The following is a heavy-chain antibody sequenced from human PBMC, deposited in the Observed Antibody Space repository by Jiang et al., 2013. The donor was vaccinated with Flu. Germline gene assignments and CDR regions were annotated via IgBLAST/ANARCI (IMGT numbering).Heavy chain of an antibody. CDR2: ISPYNGHA. Sequence: GAEVKKPGASVKVSCKTSGYSFIDYGINWVRQAPGQGLEWMGWISPYNGHANYAQKVQGRVTMTTDASTSTAYMELSSLRSEDTAVYYCARERLKEEVVPAATETYSSSWYSHYFDY. D-gene: IGHD6-13*01. V-gene: IGHV1-18*01. CDR1: GYSFIDYG. J-gene: IGHJ4*01. CDR3: ARERLKEEVVPAATETYSSSWYSHYFDY.